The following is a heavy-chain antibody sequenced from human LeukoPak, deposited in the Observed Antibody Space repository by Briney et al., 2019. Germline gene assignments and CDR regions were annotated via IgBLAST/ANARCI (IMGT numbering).Heavy chain of an antibody. J-gene: IGHJ4*02. D-gene: IGHD2-2*01. V-gene: IGHV4-30-2*01. CDR2: IYHSGST. CDR1: GGSISSGGYS. Sequence: SQTLSLTCAVSGGSISSGGYSWSWIRQPPGKGLEWIGYIYHSGSTYYNPSLKSRVTISVDRSKNQFSLKLSSVTAADTAVYYWARGKGCSITSCFPNFDYWGQGPLVTVSS. CDR3: ARGKGCSITSCFPNFDY.